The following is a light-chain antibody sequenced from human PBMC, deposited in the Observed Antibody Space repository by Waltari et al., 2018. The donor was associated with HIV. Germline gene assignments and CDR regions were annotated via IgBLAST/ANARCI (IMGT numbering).Light chain of an antibody. Sequence: QSVLTQPPSASGTPGQRVTISCSGSSSTLGSNTVNWYQQLPGAAPKLLIYTNNQRPSGVPDRFSGSKSGTSASLAISGLQSEDEADYYCAAWDDSLSGVVFGGGTKLTVL. J-gene: IGLJ2*01. CDR3: AAWDDSLSGVV. CDR1: SSTLGSNT. CDR2: TNN. V-gene: IGLV1-44*01.